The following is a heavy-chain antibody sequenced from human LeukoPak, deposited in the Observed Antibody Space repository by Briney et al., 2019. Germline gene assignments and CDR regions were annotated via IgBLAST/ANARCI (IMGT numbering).Heavy chain of an antibody. Sequence: ASVKVSCKASGGTFSSYTISWVRQAPGQGLEWMGRIIPILGIADYAQKFQGRVTITADKSTSTAYMELSSLRSDDTAVYYCAVYYDSSGYYLHYWGQGTLVTVSS. D-gene: IGHD3-22*01. V-gene: IGHV1-69*02. CDR1: GGTFSSYT. J-gene: IGHJ4*02. CDR2: IIPILGIA. CDR3: AVYYDSSGYYLHY.